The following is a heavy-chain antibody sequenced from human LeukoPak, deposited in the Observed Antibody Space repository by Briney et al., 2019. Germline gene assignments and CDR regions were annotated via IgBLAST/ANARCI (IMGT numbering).Heavy chain of an antibody. D-gene: IGHD3-10*01. CDR3: ARVSYSSSGNYYNDRGAFDY. J-gene: IGHJ4*02. Sequence: SETLSLTCTVSGGSMSSYYWSWIRQPPGKGLEWIGYSYYSGSTYYNPSLKSRVTISVGTSKNQFSLKLSSVTAADTAVYYCARVSYSSSGNYYNDRGAFDYWGQGTLVTVSS. CDR1: GGSMSSYY. V-gene: IGHV4-59*01. CDR2: SYYSGST.